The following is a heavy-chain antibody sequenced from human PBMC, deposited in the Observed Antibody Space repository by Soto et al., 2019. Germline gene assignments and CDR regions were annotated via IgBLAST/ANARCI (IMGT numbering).Heavy chain of an antibody. CDR2: INAHSGCT. Sequence: ASVKVSCKASGFSFTGYYIHWLRQAPGQGLEWMGWINAHSGCTEYAQKFQGRVTLTRDTSIATAYLTLTSLTSDDTALYYCAKDLTRQLAYWLDPWGQATQVTVSS. V-gene: IGHV1-2*02. CDR3: AKDLTRQLAYWLDP. CDR1: GFSFTGYY. D-gene: IGHD6-6*01. J-gene: IGHJ5*02.